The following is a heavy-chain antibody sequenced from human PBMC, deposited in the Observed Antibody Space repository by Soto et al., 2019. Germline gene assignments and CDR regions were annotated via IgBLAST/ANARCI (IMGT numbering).Heavy chain of an antibody. CDR3: ARDLPESIAARPGWFDP. V-gene: IGHV3-7*05. CDR1: GFTFSIYW. J-gene: IGHJ5*02. Sequence: GGSLRLSCAASGFTFSIYWMSWFRQAPGKGLEWVANIKQDGSEKYYVDSVKGRFTISRDNAKNSLYLQMNSLRAEDTAVYYCARDLPESIAARPGWFDPWGQGTLVTVSS. CDR2: IKQDGSEK. D-gene: IGHD6-6*01.